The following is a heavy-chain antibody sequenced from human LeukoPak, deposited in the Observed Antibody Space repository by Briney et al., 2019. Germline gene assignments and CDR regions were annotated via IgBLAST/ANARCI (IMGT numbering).Heavy chain of an antibody. CDR1: GGSISSYY. J-gene: IGHJ6*02. CDR3: ARGPLDIVVVPAAIRRRNYYYGMDV. CDR2: IYYSGST. V-gene: IGHV4-59*12. Sequence: SETLSLTCTVSGGSISSYYWSWIRQPPGKGLEWIGYIYYSGSTNYNPSLKSRVTISVDTSKNQFSLKLSSVTAADTAVYYCARGPLDIVVVPAAIRRRNYYYGMDVWGQGTTVTVSS. D-gene: IGHD2-2*02.